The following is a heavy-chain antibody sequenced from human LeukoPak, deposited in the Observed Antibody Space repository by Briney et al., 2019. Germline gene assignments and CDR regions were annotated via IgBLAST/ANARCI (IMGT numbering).Heavy chain of an antibody. CDR2: INSDGSGT. V-gene: IGHV3-74*01. D-gene: IGHD5-24*01. CDR1: GFSISRDW. CDR3: ARDSGYGYNTFPTADY. J-gene: IGHJ4*02. Sequence: GGSLRLSCAASGFSISRDWMHWVRQAPGKGLVWVSRINSDGSGTGYADSVQGRFTISRDNAKNTLYLQMNSLRVEDTAVYYCARDSGYGYNTFPTADYWGQGILVTVSS.